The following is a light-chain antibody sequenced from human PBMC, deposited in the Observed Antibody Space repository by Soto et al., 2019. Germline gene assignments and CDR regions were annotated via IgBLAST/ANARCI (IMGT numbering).Light chain of an antibody. J-gene: IGKJ4*01. CDR1: QGIASF. CDR3: QQFNDYP. CDR2: AAS. V-gene: IGKV1-9*01. Sequence: GDRVTITCRASQGIASFLAWYQQKPGKAPKVLIYAASTLQSGVPSRFSGSGSGTAFTLTISSLQPEDFATYYCQQFNDYPFGGGTKVEIK.